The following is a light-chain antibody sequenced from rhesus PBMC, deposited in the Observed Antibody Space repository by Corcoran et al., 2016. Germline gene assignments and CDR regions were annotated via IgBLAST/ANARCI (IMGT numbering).Light chain of an antibody. Sequence: QAALTQPRSVSGSPGQSVTISCTGTSSDIGGYNYVSWYQQHPGTAPKLMIYEVSKRPSGVSDRFSGSKSGNAASLTISGLQAEDEGDYYCSSYAGSNTFIFGIGTRLTVL. CDR2: EVS. J-gene: IGLJ1*01. V-gene: IGLV2-32*02. CDR1: SSDIGGYNY. CDR3: SSYAGSNTFI.